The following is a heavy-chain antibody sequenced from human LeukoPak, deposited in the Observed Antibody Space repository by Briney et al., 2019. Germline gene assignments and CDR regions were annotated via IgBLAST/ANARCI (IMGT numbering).Heavy chain of an antibody. D-gene: IGHD2-21*02. CDR3: ATDRDNSDWQKRFDS. J-gene: IGHJ4*02. CDR2: INQDASEI. Sequence: GGSLRLSCAASGFTFSTYWMNWYRQAPGKGLELVGNINQDASEINYVASVRGRFTTSRDNAKNSLHLQMNSLRAEDTAVYYCATDRDNSDWQKRFDSWGPGTLVTVSS. CDR1: GFTFSTYW. V-gene: IGHV3-7*01.